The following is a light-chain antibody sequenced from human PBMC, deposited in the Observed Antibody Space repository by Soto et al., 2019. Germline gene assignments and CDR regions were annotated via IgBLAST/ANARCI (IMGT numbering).Light chain of an antibody. V-gene: IGKV3-20*01. J-gene: IGKJ4*01. CDR1: QNIDGNF. CDR2: AAF. Sequence: EIVLTQSPGTLSLSPGERATLPCRASQNIDGNFLVWHQQKPGQAPRLLISAAFTRATGIPDRFSGSGSGTDFTLTISRLEPEDFAVYYCQQYGASPFTFGGGTKVDIK. CDR3: QQYGASPFT.